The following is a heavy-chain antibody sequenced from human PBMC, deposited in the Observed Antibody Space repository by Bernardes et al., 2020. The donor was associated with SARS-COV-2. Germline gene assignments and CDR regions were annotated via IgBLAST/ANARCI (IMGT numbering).Heavy chain of an antibody. J-gene: IGHJ6*02. CDR3: ARPLTATLMRGAMEG. CDR2: IYPGDSVT. CDR1: GYNFSTYW. D-gene: IGHD2-8*01. V-gene: IGHV5-51*01. Sequence: GESLKISCKASGYNFSTYWIAWVRQMPGKGLEWMGIIYPGDSVTRYSPSFQGQVTIPVDKSINIAYLQWGGLRASDTAMYYCARPLTATLMRGAMEGWGQGTTVSDSS.